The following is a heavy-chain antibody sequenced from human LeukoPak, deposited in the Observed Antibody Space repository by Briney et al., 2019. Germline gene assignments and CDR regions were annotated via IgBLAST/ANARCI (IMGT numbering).Heavy chain of an antibody. J-gene: IGHJ5*02. V-gene: IGHV3-7*01. Sequence: GGSLRLSCGASGFTFSSYWMTWVRQAPGKGLEWVVNIKQDGSEKYYVDSVKGRFTISRDNAKNSLYLQMNSLRAEDTAVYYCTKTYDRWGQGTLVTVSS. CDR1: GFTFSSYW. CDR2: IKQDGSEK. CDR3: TKTYDR.